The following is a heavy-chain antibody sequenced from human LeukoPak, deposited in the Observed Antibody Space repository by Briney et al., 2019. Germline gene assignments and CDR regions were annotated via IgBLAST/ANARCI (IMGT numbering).Heavy chain of an antibody. D-gene: IGHD3-3*01. CDR1: GYTFTGYY. J-gene: IGHJ6*03. Sequence: ASVKVSCKASGYTFTGYYMHWVRQAPGQGLEWMGWINPNSGGTNYAQKFQGRVTMTRDTSISTAYMELSRLRSDDTAVYYCARQALHRYYCETRGYYTRHMDVWGKGTTVTVS. CDR2: INPNSGGT. CDR3: ARQALHRYYCETRGYYTRHMDV. V-gene: IGHV1-2*02.